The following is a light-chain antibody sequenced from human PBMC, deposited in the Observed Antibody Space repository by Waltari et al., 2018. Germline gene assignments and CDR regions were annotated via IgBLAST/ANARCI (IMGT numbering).Light chain of an antibody. J-gene: IGLJ3*02. V-gene: IGLV1-36*01. CDR1: TSNPGTNH. CDR2: YDD. CDR3: ASWDDSLSGQV. Sequence: QSVLTQPPSLSGAPGQRVTISCSGSTSNPGTNHVNGYQQLPGKPPKLLIYYDDLVASGVSDRFSGSRSGTSASLAISGLQSEDEADYYCASWDDSLSGQVFGGGTKLTVL.